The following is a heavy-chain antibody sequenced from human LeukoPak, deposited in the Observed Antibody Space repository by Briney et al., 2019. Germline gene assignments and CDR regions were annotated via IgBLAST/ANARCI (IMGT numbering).Heavy chain of an antibody. Sequence: PGGSLRLPCAVSGFTFSSHRMGWAPQATGRGLEGLANIKEDGHDKYYVDSVQGRFTISRDNAKNSLFLQMDSLRAEDTAVYFCARHGYYVFDYWGQGTLVTVSS. CDR1: GFTFSSHR. CDR3: ARHGYYVFDY. J-gene: IGHJ4*02. CDR2: IKEDGHDK. V-gene: IGHV3-7*01. D-gene: IGHD4-17*01.